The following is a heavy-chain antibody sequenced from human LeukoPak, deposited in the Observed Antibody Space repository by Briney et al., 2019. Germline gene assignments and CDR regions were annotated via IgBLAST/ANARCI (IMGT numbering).Heavy chain of an antibody. D-gene: IGHD3/OR15-3a*01. V-gene: IGHV4-34*01. CDR2: ITHSGST. J-gene: IGHJ4*02. CDR3: ARQTGSGLFILP. Sequence: SETLSLTCAVYGGSFSGSSWIWIRQPPGKGLEWIGEITHSGSTNYNPSLKNRVTISVDTSKNQFSLKLSSVTAADTAVYYCARQTGSGLFILPGGQGTLVTVSS. CDR1: GGSFSGSS.